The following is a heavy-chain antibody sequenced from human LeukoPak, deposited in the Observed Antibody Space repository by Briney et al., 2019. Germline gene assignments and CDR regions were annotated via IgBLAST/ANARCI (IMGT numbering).Heavy chain of an antibody. CDR3: ARAPAKGTVTAPFDY. CDR1: GFTFSSYS. J-gene: IGHJ4*02. D-gene: IGHD2-21*02. V-gene: IGHV3-48*02. CDR2: ISSSSSTI. Sequence: RAGGSLRLSCAASGFTFSSYSMNWVRQAPGKGLEWVSYISSSSSTIYYADSVKGRFTISRDNAKNSLYLQMNSLRDEDTAVYYCARAPAKGTVTAPFDYWGQGTLVTVSS.